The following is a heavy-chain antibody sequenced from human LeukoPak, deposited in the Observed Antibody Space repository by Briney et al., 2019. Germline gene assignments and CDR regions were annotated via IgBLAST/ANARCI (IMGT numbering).Heavy chain of an antibody. CDR2: VYYSGST. J-gene: IGHJ1*01. Sequence: SETLSLTCTVSGGSISSPTYSWAWIRQPPGKGLEWIGSVYYSGSTYYNPSLKSRVTISVDTSKNQFSLKLSSVTAADTAVYYCARQQSSWSEYFQHWGQGTLVTVSS. V-gene: IGHV4-39*01. CDR1: GGSISSPTYS. CDR3: ARQQSSWSEYFQH. D-gene: IGHD6-13*01.